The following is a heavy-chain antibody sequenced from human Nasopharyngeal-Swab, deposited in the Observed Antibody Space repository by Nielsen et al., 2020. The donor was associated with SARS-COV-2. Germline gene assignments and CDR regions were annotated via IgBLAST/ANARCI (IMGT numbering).Heavy chain of an antibody. CDR2: FDPEDGQT. CDR1: GYLLSELS. V-gene: IGHV1-24*01. J-gene: IGHJ6*03. Sequence: SVKVSCKVYGYLLSELSMHWVRQAPGKGLEWMGGFDPEDGQTIYAQNFQGRVTMTEDTSADTAYMELSSLRSGDTAVYYCATSAASSQRGHYYYYYMDVWGEGATVTVSS. CDR3: ATSAASSQRGHYYYYYMDV.